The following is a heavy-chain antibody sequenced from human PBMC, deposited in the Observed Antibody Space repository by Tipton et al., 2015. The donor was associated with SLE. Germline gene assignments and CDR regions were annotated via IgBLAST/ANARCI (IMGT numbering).Heavy chain of an antibody. CDR1: GYTFTGYF. Sequence: QVQLVQSGAEVKKPGASVKVSCKTSGYTFTGYFIHWVRQAPGQGLEWMAWVNPNSGYTDFAQNFQGRVTMTRDTSIRTVYMEMSSLRSDDTAVYFCARDPRDGGPPDYWGQGTLVTVSS. V-gene: IGHV1-2*02. J-gene: IGHJ4*02. CDR2: VNPNSGYT. CDR3: ARDPRDGGPPDY. D-gene: IGHD3-3*01.